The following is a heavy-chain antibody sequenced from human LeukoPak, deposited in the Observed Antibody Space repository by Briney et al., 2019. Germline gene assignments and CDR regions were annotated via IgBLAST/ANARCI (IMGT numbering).Heavy chain of an antibody. CDR3: AREAYDFWSGRDAYYGMDV. CDR1: GDTFTNYY. D-gene: IGHD3-3*01. V-gene: IGHV1-46*01. J-gene: IGHJ6*02. Sequence: ASVKVSCKASGDTFTNYYMHWVRQAPGQGFEWLGIIDPSGDTTNYAQKFQGRDTMSRDTSTSSVYMDLSSLRSEDTAVYYCAREAYDFWSGRDAYYGMDVWGQGTTVTVSS. CDR2: IDPSGDTT.